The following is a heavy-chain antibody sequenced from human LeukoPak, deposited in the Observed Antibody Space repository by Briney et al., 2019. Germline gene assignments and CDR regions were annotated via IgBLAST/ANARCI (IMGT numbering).Heavy chain of an antibody. Sequence: SGGSLRLSCAASGFTFSSYAMSWVRQAPGKGLEWVSAISGSGGSTYYADSVKGRFTISRDNSKDTLYLQMNSLRAEDTAVYYCAREPHRYCSSTSCYLVYYYYGMDVWGQGTTVTVSS. J-gene: IGHJ6*02. D-gene: IGHD2-2*01. CDR3: AREPHRYCSSTSCYLVYYYYGMDV. CDR2: ISGSGGST. CDR1: GFTFSSYA. V-gene: IGHV3-23*01.